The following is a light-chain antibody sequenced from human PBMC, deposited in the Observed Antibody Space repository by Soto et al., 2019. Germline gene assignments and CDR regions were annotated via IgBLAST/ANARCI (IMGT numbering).Light chain of an antibody. CDR2: AAS. Sequence: DIQMTHSPSSLSASVGDRVTITCRASQIISSYLNWYQQKPGKAPKLPIYAASSLQSGVPSRFSGSGSGTDFTLTISSLQPEDFATYYCQQSYSTPPITFGQGTRLEIK. J-gene: IGKJ5*01. CDR1: QIISSY. V-gene: IGKV1-39*01. CDR3: QQSYSTPPIT.